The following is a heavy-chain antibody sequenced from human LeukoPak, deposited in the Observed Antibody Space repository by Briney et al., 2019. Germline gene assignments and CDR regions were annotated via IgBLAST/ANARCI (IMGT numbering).Heavy chain of an antibody. CDR3: ARDLSALGSSDSDY. CDR1: GYTFTSYG. Sequence: ASVKVSCKASGYTFTSYGISWVRQAPGQGLEWMGWISAYNGNTNYAQKLQGRVTMTTDTSTSTAYMELRSLRSDDTAVYYCARDLSALGSSDSDYWGQGTLVTVSS. J-gene: IGHJ4*02. V-gene: IGHV1-18*01. D-gene: IGHD2-15*01. CDR2: ISAYNGNT.